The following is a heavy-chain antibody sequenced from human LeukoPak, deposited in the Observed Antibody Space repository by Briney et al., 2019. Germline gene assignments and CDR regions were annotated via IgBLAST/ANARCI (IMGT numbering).Heavy chain of an antibody. Sequence: ASVKVSCKASGYTFTGYYMHWVRQAPGQGLEWMGWINPNSGGTNYAQKFRGRVTMTRDTSISTAYMELSRLRSDDTAVYYCARGRSSHGKRLDYWGQGTLVTVSS. CDR2: INPNSGGT. CDR1: GYTFTGYY. CDR3: ARGRSSHGKRLDY. D-gene: IGHD5-18*01. V-gene: IGHV1-2*02. J-gene: IGHJ4*02.